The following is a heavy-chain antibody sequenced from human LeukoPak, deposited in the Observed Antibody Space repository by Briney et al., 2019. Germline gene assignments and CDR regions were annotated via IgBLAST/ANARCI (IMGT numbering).Heavy chain of an antibody. D-gene: IGHD6-19*01. CDR1: GGTFSSYA. Sequence: GASVKVSCKASGGTFSSYAISWVRQAPGQGLEWMGGIIPIFGTANYAQKFQGRVTITADESTSTAYMELSSLRSEDTAVYYCARARYSGQWLYYFDYWGRGTLVTVSS. J-gene: IGHJ4*02. V-gene: IGHV1-69*13. CDR3: ARARYSGQWLYYFDY. CDR2: IIPIFGTA.